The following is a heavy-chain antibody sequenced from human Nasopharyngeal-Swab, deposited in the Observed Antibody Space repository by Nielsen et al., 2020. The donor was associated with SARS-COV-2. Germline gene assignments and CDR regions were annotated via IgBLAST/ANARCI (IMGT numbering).Heavy chain of an antibody. V-gene: IGHV4-59*01. D-gene: IGHD5-12*01. Sequence: CTVSGGSISSYYWSWIRQPPGKGLEWIGYIYYSGSTNYNPSLKSRVTISVDTSKNQFSLKLSSVTAADTAVYYCARGVKYSGYDPYYYGMDVWGQGTTVTVSS. J-gene: IGHJ6*02. CDR3: ARGVKYSGYDPYYYGMDV. CDR1: GGSISSYY. CDR2: IYYSGST.